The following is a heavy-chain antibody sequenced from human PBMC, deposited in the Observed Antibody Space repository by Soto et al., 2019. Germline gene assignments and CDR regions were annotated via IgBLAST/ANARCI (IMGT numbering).Heavy chain of an antibody. D-gene: IGHD6-13*01. CDR1: GYNFANYW. CDR2: IFPGDSDT. J-gene: IGHJ3*02. V-gene: IGHV5-51*01. CDR3: AAGYTTGPDAFDI. Sequence: GESLKISCKGSGYNFANYWIGWVRQMPGKGLEWMGMIFPGDSDTKNSPSLQGQITMSVDKSDSSAYLQWRSLKASDTAMYYCAAGYTTGPDAFDIWGQGTMVTV.